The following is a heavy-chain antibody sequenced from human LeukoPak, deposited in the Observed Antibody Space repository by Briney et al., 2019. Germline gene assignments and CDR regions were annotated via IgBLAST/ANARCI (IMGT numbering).Heavy chain of an antibody. CDR1: GYTFTGYY. CDR3: ARGKQYSSPNWFDH. CDR2: INPNSGGT. Sequence: GASVKVSCKASGYTFTGYYMHWVRQAPGQGLEWMGWINPNSGGTNYAQKFQGRVTMTRDTSISTAYMELSRLRSDDTAVYYCARGKQYSSPNWFDHWGQGTLVTVSS. V-gene: IGHV1-2*02. D-gene: IGHD6-6*01. J-gene: IGHJ5*02.